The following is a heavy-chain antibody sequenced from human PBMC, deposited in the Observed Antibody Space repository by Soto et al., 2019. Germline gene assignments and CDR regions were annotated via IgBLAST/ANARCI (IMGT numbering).Heavy chain of an antibody. J-gene: IGHJ4*02. CDR3: ARELRYFDWLGPSFDY. V-gene: IGHV1-69*13. CDR2: IIPIFGTA. D-gene: IGHD3-9*01. CDR1: GGTFSSYA. Sequence: SVKVSCKASGGTFSSYAISWVRQAPGQGLEWMGGIIPIFGTANYAQKFQGRVTITADESTSTAYMELSSLGSEDTAVYYCARELRYFDWLGPSFDYWGQGTLVTVSS.